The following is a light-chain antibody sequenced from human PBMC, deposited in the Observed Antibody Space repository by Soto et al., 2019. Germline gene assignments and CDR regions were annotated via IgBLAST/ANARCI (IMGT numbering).Light chain of an antibody. V-gene: IGKV3-20*01. Sequence: DIVLTQSPGTLSLSPGERATLCCRASQSVSSSYLGWYQQKPGQAPRLLIYGASSRATGIPDRFSGSGSGTDFTLTISRLEPEDFAVYYCQRYGGSPLYTFGQGTKLEIK. CDR1: QSVSSSY. J-gene: IGKJ2*01. CDR2: GAS. CDR3: QRYGGSPLYT.